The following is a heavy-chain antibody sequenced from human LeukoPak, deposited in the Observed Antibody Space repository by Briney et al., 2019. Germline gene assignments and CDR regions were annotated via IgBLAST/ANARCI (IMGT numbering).Heavy chain of an antibody. V-gene: IGHV5-51*01. D-gene: IGHD5-24*01. CDR2: IYPGDSDT. CDR1: GYSFTSYW. CDR3: ARRGKMATITDAFDI. J-gene: IGHJ3*02. Sequence: GESLKISCKGSGYSFTSYWIGWVRQMPGKGLEWMGIIYPGDSDTRYSPSFQGQVTISADKSISTAYLQWSSLQASDTAMYYCARRGKMATITDAFDIWRQGTMVTVSS.